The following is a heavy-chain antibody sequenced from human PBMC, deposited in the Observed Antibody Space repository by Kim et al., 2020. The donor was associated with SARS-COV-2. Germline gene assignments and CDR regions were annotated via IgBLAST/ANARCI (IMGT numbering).Heavy chain of an antibody. Sequence: GGSLRLSCAASGFSFSSFAMHWVRQTQGKGLEWVTVISYDGGHKFYADSVKGRFTISRDKSTNTLYLEMNSLRPEDTAVYYCAKVLPRAAAFDLWGQGTMVTVSS. V-gene: IGHV3-30*04. CDR3: AKVLPRAAAFDL. D-gene: IGHD3-3*01. CDR2: ISYDGGHK. CDR1: GFSFSSFA. J-gene: IGHJ3*01.